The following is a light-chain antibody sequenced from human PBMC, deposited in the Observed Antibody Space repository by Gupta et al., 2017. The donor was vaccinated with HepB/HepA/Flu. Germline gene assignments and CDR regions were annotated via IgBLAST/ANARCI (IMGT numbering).Light chain of an antibody. CDR1: QSISDY. CDR2: DAS. CDR3: QQTYSSPA. V-gene: IGKV1-39*01. J-gene: IGKJ1*01. Sequence: DIQMTQSPSSLSASVGDRVTITCRASQSISDYLNWYQQKPGKAPNLLIYDASSLQSGVPSRFSGSGSGTDFTLTISRLQPEDFATYYCQQTYSSPAFGQGTKVEIK.